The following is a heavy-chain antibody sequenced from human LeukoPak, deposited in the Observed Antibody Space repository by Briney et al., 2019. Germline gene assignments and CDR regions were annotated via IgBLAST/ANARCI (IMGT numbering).Heavy chain of an antibody. D-gene: IGHD1-26*01. CDR3: ARDLVGATGY. Sequence: ASVKVSCKASGYTFTSYHMHWVRQAPGQGLEWVAIINPSGGSTSHAQKFQGRVTMTRDTSTSTVYMELSSLRSEDTAVYYCARDLVGATGYWGQGTLVTVSS. J-gene: IGHJ4*02. V-gene: IGHV1-46*01. CDR1: GYTFTSYH. CDR2: INPSGGST.